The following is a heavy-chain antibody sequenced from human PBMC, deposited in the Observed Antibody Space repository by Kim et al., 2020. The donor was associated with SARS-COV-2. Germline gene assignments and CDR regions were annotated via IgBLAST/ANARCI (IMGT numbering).Heavy chain of an antibody. CDR3: ARDQGYGSGSYYMASYYYYGMDV. CDR2: IWYDGSNK. D-gene: IGHD3-10*01. V-gene: IGHV3-33*01. Sequence: GGSLRLSCAASGFTFSSYGMHWVRQAPGKGLEWVAVIWYDGSNKYYADSVKGRFTISRDNSKNTLYLQMNSLRAEDTAVYYCARDQGYGSGSYYMASYYYYGMDVWGQGTTVTVSS. CDR1: GFTFSSYG. J-gene: IGHJ6*02.